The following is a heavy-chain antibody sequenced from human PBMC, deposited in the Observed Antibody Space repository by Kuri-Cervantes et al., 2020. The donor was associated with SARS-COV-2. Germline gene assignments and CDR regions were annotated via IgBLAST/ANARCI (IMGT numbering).Heavy chain of an antibody. CDR3: AKDISSVATSANIDY. D-gene: IGHD5-12*01. Sequence: GGSLRLSSVAAGFTVDDYARHWVRQAPGKSLEWVSSISWRGIKHYADTVKGRFTITRDNAKYTLYLHMNSQRTEDKAFYYGAKDISSVATSANIDYWGQGTLVTVSS. V-gene: IGHV3-9*01. J-gene: IGHJ4*02. CDR1: GFTVDDYA. CDR2: ISWRGIK.